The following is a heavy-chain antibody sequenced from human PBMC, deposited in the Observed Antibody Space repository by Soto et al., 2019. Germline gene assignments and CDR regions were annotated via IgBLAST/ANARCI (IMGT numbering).Heavy chain of an antibody. CDR2: IGKDGGVT. D-gene: IGHD1-26*01. CDR1: GFIFNMYW. V-gene: IGHV3-7*03. J-gene: IGHJ4*02. Sequence: EVQVVESGGALVQPGGSLRLSCEASGFIFNMYWMNWVRQAPGMGLEWLAIIGKDGGVTHYVDSVKGRFTISRDNAKNSLFLQMNNLRADDTAVYYCVGGAGRELEYWGQGTPVTVSS. CDR3: VGGAGRELEY.